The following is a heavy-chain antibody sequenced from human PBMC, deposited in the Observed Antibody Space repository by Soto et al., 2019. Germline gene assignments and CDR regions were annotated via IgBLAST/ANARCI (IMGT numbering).Heavy chain of an antibody. D-gene: IGHD5-12*01. CDR1: GGTFSSYA. J-gene: IGHJ6*02. Sequence: ASVKVSCKASGGTFSSYAISLVRQAPGQGIEWMGGIIPIXXTXXXXXKXXGRVTITADKSTSTAYMELSSLRSEDTAVYYCARLLVATTGYYGMDVWGQGTTVTVSS. CDR2: IIPIXXTX. V-gene: IGHV1-69*06. CDR3: ARLLVATTGYYGMDV.